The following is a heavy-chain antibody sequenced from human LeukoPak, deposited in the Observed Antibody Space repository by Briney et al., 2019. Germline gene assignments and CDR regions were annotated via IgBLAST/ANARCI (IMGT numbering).Heavy chain of an antibody. Sequence: GXTXXXYAMSWVRXAPGKGLEGVSAISGSGGSTYYADSVKGRFTISRDNSKNTLYLQMNSLRAEDTAVYYCAKSRYQLPNPFDYWGQGTLVTVSS. CDR3: AKSRYQLPNPFDY. J-gene: IGHJ4*02. V-gene: IGHV3-23*01. CDR1: GXTXXXYA. D-gene: IGHD2-2*01. CDR2: ISGSGGST.